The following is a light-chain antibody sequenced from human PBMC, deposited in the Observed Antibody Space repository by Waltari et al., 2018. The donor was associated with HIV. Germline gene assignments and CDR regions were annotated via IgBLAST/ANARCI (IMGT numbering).Light chain of an antibody. Sequence: QSVLTQPPPASGTPGQRVTISCSGSSSNIGSDTVNWYQQLPGTAPKLLIYSNNQRPSGVPDRFSGSKSGTSAYLAISGLQSEDEADYYCAAWDDSLNVVFGGGTKLTVL. V-gene: IGLV1-44*01. J-gene: IGLJ2*01. CDR2: SNN. CDR3: AAWDDSLNVV. CDR1: SSNIGSDT.